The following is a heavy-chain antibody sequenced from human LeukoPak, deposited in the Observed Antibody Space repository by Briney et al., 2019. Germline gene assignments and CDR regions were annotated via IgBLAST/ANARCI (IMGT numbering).Heavy chain of an antibody. D-gene: IGHD1-26*01. CDR2: ISYDGSNK. CDR3: ARDQSIVGAIPLIHGYYFDY. CDR1: GFTFSSCA. J-gene: IGHJ4*02. Sequence: GGSLRLSCAASGFTFSSCATHWVRQAPGKGLEWVAVISYDGSNKYYADSVKGRFTISRDNSKNTLYLQMNSLRAEDTAVYYCARDQSIVGAIPLIHGYYFDYWGQGTLVTVSS. V-gene: IGHV3-30-3*01.